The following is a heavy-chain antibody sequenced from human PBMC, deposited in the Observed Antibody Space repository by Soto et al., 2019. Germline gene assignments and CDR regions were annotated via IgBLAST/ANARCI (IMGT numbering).Heavy chain of an antibody. J-gene: IGHJ5*02. D-gene: IGHD3-10*01. CDR1: GFTFRSFT. CDR3: TRDASRDRSARGWFGP. CDR2: ISSNSAYI. Sequence: GGSLRLSCAASGFTFRSFTMNWVRQAPGKGLEWVSTISSNSAYIYYTDALRGRFTISRDNAKNSLHLQMNSLRAEDTAVYYCTRDASRDRSARGWFGPWGPGTLVTVSS. V-gene: IGHV3-21*01.